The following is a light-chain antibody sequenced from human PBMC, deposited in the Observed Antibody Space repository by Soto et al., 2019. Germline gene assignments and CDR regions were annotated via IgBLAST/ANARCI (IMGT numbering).Light chain of an antibody. Sequence: QSALTQPASVSGSPGQSITISCTGTSSDVGGYNYVSWYQQHPGKAPKLMIYEVSNRPSGVSNRFSGSKSGNTASLTISGLQAEDEADYYCSSYTSSSTLVFCGGTKL. V-gene: IGLV2-14*01. J-gene: IGLJ3*02. CDR1: SSDVGGYNY. CDR2: EVS. CDR3: SSYTSSSTLV.